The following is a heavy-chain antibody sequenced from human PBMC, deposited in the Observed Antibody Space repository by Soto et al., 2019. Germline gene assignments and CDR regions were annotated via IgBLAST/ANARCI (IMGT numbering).Heavy chain of an antibody. CDR3: ARHEFHSQSSGNYFDY. Sequence: SETLSLTCTVSGVSISSSNYHWGWIRQPPGKGLEWIGSIYYTGSTHYNPSLKSRVTVSADTSKNQFSLRLSSAIAADTAVYYCARHEFHSQSSGNYFDYWGQGTLVTVYS. V-gene: IGHV4-39*01. CDR1: GVSISSSNYH. D-gene: IGHD3-10*01. CDR2: IYYTGST. J-gene: IGHJ4*02.